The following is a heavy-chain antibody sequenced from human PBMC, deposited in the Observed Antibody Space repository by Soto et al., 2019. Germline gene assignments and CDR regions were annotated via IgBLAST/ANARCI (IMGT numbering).Heavy chain of an antibody. CDR2: IDPSDSYI. D-gene: IGHD4-17*01. CDR3: AGLRGDASDI. CDR1: GYRFTSYW. J-gene: IGHJ3*02. V-gene: IGHV5-10-1*01. Sequence: GESLKISCEGSGYRFTSYWISWVRQMPGKGLEWMGRIDPSDSYINYSPSFQGLVTISADKSLSTAYLHWSSLKASDTAMYYCAGLRGDASDIWGQGTMVTVSS.